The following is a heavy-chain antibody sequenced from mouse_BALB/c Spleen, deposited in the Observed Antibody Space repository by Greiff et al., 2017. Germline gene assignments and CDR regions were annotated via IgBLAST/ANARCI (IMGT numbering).Heavy chain of an antibody. D-gene: IGHD1-1*01. V-gene: IGHV5-6-5*01. CDR3: AREGLRGSSYWFAY. CDR1: GFTFSSYA. J-gene: IGHJ3*01. Sequence: EVKLMESGGGLVKPGGSLKLSCAASGFTFSSYAMSWVRQTPEKRLEWVASISSGGSTYYPDSVKGRFTISRDNARNILYLQMSSLRSEDTAMYYCAREGLRGSSYWFAYWGQGTLVTVSA. CDR2: ISSGGST.